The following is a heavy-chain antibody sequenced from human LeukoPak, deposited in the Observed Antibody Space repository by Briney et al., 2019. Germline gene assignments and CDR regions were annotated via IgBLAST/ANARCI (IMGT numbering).Heavy chain of an antibody. CDR3: ARGYSGYDLEGDSSSYYYYYMGV. CDR2: INPSGGST. V-gene: IGHV1-46*01. D-gene: IGHD5-12*01. CDR1: GYTFTSYY. Sequence: ASVKVSCKASGYTFTSYYMHWVRQAPGQGLEWMGIINPSGGSTSYAQKFQGRVTMTRDMSTSTVYMELSSLRSEDTAVYYCARGYSGYDLEGDSSSYYYYYMGVWGKGTTVTVSS. J-gene: IGHJ6*03.